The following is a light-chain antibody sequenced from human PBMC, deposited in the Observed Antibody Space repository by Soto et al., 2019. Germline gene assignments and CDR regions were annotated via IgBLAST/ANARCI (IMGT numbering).Light chain of an antibody. V-gene: IGKV3-20*01. CDR1: QSLSGNY. CDR2: GAS. J-gene: IGKJ1*01. Sequence: EVVLTQSPDTLSLSPGERATLSCRASQSLSGNYVAWYQQKPGQAPRLLIYGASNRATGTPDRFAGSGSGTDFSLTVSRLEPEDFAVYYCQPRGSSPTFGQGTKVEIK. CDR3: QPRGSSPT.